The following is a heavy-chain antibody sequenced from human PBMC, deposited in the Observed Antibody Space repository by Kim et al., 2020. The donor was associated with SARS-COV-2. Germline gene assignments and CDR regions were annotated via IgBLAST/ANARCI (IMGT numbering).Heavy chain of an antibody. CDR3: ARLRRSHYYYGMDV. CDR1: GGSFSGYY. CDR2: INHSGST. V-gene: IGHV4-34*01. Sequence: SETLSLTCAVYGGSFSGYYWSWIRQPPGKGLEWIGEINHSGSTNYNPSLKSRVTISVDTSKNQFSLKLSSVTAADTAVYYCARLRRSHYYYGMDVWGQGTTVTVSS. D-gene: IGHD1-26*01. J-gene: IGHJ6*02.